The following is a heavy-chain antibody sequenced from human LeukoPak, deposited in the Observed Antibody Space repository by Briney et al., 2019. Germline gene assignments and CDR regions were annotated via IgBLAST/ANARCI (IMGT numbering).Heavy chain of an antibody. V-gene: IGHV4-59*01. CDR2: IYYSGST. CDR3: AGYQLLYGNFDY. Sequence: SETLSLTCTVSGGSISSYYWSWIRQPPGKGLEWTGYIYYSGSTNYNPSLKSRVTISVDTSKNQFSLKLSSVTAADTAVYYCAGYQLLYGNFDYWGQGTLVTVSS. J-gene: IGHJ4*02. D-gene: IGHD2-2*02. CDR1: GGSISSYY.